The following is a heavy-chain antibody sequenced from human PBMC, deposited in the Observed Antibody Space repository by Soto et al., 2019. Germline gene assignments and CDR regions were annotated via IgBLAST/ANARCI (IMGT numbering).Heavy chain of an antibody. V-gene: IGHV4-31*03. Sequence: SETLSLTCTVSGCSISSGGYYWSWIRQHPGKGLEWIGYIYYSGSTYYNPSLKSRVTISVDTSKNQFSLKLSSVTAADTAVYYCARATPDHTGYQGPDAFDIWGQGTMVTVSS. CDR1: GCSISSGGYY. CDR2: IYYSGST. D-gene: IGHD3-9*01. CDR3: ARATPDHTGYQGPDAFDI. J-gene: IGHJ3*02.